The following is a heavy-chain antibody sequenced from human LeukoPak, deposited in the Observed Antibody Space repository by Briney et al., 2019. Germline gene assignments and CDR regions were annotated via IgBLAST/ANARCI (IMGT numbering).Heavy chain of an antibody. CDR1: GFTFSSYS. Sequence: GGSLRLSCAASGFTFSSYSMNWVRQAPGKGLEWVAVISYGGSNKYYADSVKGRFTISRDNSKNTLYLQMNSLRAEDTAVYYCAGTLRYYDSSGFDYWGQGTLVTVSS. D-gene: IGHD3-22*01. V-gene: IGHV3-30-3*01. CDR2: ISYGGSNK. J-gene: IGHJ4*02. CDR3: AGTLRYYDSSGFDY.